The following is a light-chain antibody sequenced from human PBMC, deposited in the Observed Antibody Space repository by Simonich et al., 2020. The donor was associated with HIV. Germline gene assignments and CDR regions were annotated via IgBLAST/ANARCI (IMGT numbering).Light chain of an antibody. Sequence: DIVMTQSPDSLAVSLGERATINCKSSRSVLYSSNNKNYLAWYQQKPGQPPKLLIYWASTRESGVPYRFSASGSGTDFTLTISSLQAEDVAIYYCQQYYSTPPTFGQGTKVEIK. J-gene: IGKJ1*01. CDR3: QQYYSTPPT. V-gene: IGKV4-1*01. CDR2: WAS. CDR1: RSVLYSSNNKNY.